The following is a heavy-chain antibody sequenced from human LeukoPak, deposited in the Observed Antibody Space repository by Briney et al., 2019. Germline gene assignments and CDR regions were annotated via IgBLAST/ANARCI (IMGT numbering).Heavy chain of an antibody. CDR1: GGSFSGYY. CDR3: ARGRWVQPIDY. J-gene: IGHJ4*02. V-gene: IGHV4-34*01. CDR2: INHSGST. D-gene: IGHD5-18*01. Sequence: PSETLSLTCAVYGGSFSGYYWSWIRQPPEKGLEWIGEINHSGSTNYNPSLKSRVTISVDTSKNQFSLKLSSVTAADTAVYYCARGRWVQPIDYWGQGTLVTVSS.